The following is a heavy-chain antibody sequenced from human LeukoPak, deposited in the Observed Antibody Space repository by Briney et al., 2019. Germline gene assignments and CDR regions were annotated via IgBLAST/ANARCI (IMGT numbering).Heavy chain of an antibody. Sequence: PSETLSLTRTVSGYSISSGYYWGWIRQPPGKGLEWIGSIYHSGSTYYNPSLKSRVTISVDTSKNQFSLKLSSVTAADTAVYYCARDGVVVPAAIGYWGQGTLVTVSS. CDR2: IYHSGST. V-gene: IGHV4-38-2*02. CDR1: GYSISSGYY. D-gene: IGHD2-2*02. J-gene: IGHJ4*02. CDR3: ARDGVVVPAAIGY.